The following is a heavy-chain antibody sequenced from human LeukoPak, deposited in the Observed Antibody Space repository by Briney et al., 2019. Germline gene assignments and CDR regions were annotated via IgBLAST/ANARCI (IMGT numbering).Heavy chain of an antibody. CDR2: ISSSSSYI. V-gene: IGHV3-21*01. J-gene: IGHJ4*02. Sequence: GGSLRLSCAASGFTFSNYAMSWVRQAPGKGLEWVSSISSSSSYIYYADSVKGRFTISRDNAKNSLYLQMNSLRAEDTAVYYCARDLDLDYWGQGTLVTVSS. CDR3: ARDLDLDY. CDR1: GFTFSNYA.